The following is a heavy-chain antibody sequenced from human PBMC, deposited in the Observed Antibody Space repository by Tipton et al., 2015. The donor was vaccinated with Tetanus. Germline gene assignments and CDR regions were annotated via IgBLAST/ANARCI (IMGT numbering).Heavy chain of an antibody. J-gene: IGHJ4*02. Sequence: LRLSCTVSGGSMRSYYWSWVRRSPGKGLEWIGQIYHSGGPRYNPSLKSRVTISVDTSNNHFSLKLTSVTAADTAVYYCARDQARGARGWNYFDYWGQGSLVTVSS. V-gene: IGHV4-59*12. CDR2: IYHSGGP. CDR3: ARDQARGARGWNYFDY. CDR1: GGSMRSYY. D-gene: IGHD1-26*01.